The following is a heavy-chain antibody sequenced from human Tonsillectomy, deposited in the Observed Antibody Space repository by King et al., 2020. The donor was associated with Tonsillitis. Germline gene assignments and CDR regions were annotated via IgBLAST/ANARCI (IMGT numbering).Heavy chain of an antibody. Sequence: QVQLVESGAEVKKPGASVKVSCKASGYTFTSYYIHWVRQAPGQGLEWLGIINPSDGSTSYAQKFQGRVIMTEDTSTSTVYMELSSLRSDDTAVYYCARASLLTNYYFDYWGQGTLVTVSS. CDR3: ARASLLTNYYFDY. D-gene: IGHD1/OR15-1a*01. V-gene: IGHV1-46*01. CDR1: GYTFTSYY. J-gene: IGHJ4*02. CDR2: INPSDGST.